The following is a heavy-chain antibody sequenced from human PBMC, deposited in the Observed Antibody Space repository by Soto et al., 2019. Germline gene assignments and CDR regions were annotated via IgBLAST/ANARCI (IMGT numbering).Heavy chain of an antibody. Sequence: ETLSLTCTVSGGSISSYYWSWIRQPPGKGLEWIGYIYYSGSTNYNPSLKSRVTISVDTSKNQFSLKLSSMTAADTAVYYCARGGNYVDYWGQGTLVTVSS. D-gene: IGHD6-13*01. V-gene: IGHV4-59*01. CDR3: ARGGNYVDY. CDR2: IYYSGST. CDR1: GGSISSYY. J-gene: IGHJ4*02.